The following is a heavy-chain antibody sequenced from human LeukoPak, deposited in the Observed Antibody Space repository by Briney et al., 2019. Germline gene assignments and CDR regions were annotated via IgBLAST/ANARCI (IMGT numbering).Heavy chain of an antibody. D-gene: IGHD6-19*01. V-gene: IGHV4-59*12. CDR3: ARDGSVAGTGDY. Sequence: SETLSLTCTVSGGSLSSYYWSWIRQPPGKGLEWIGYIYYSGSTNYNPSLKSRVTMSVDTSKNQFSLKLSSVTAADTAVYYCARDGSVAGTGDYWGQGTLVTVSS. CDR2: IYYSGST. CDR1: GGSLSSYY. J-gene: IGHJ4*02.